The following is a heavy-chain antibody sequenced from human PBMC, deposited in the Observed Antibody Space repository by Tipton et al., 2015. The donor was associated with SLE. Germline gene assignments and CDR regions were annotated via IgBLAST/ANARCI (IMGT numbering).Heavy chain of an antibody. CDR1: GFRFTTYW. CDR3: ARIAGELRSDF. D-gene: IGHD1-7*01. Sequence: SLRLSCAASGFRFTTYWMTWVRQAPGKGLEWVADIKQDGTEKRYVDSVKGRFTISRDNAKNSLYLQMNSLRAEDTAVYYCARIAGELRSDFWGQGTLVSVSS. V-gene: IGHV3-7*01. CDR2: IKQDGTEK. J-gene: IGHJ4*02.